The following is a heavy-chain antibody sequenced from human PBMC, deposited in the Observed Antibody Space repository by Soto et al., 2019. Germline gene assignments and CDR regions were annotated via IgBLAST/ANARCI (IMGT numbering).Heavy chain of an antibody. V-gene: IGHV3-23*01. Sequence: GGSLRLSCAASGFTFSSYAMSWVRQAPGKGLEWVSAISGSGGSTYYADSEKGRFTISRDNSKNTLYLQMNSLRAEDTAVYYCAKDVHDFWSGYYNPWGQGTLVTVSS. CDR2: ISGSGGST. J-gene: IGHJ5*02. D-gene: IGHD3-3*01. CDR1: GFTFSSYA. CDR3: AKDVHDFWSGYYNP.